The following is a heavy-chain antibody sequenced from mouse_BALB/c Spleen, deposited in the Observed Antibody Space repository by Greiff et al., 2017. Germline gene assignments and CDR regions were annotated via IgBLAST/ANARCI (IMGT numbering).Heavy chain of an antibody. V-gene: IGHV1-18*01. CDR3: ARAYDGYSAWFAY. Sequence: VQLQQSGPELVKPGASMKISCKASGYSFTGYTMNWVKQSHGKNLEWIGLINPYNGGTSYNQKFKGKATLTVDKSSSTAYMELLSLTSEDSAVYYGARAYDGYSAWFAYWGQGTLVTVSA. CDR1: GYSFTGYT. CDR2: INPYNGGT. J-gene: IGHJ3*01. D-gene: IGHD2-3*01.